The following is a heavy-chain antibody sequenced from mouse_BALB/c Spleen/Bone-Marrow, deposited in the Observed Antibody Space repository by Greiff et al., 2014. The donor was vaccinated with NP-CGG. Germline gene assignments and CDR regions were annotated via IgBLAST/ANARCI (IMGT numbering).Heavy chain of an antibody. J-gene: IGHJ1*01. D-gene: IGHD2-4*01. CDR2: IDPYYSGT. CDR3: TRDDSPYLYFDV. Sequence: EVQLQQSGPELEKPGASVKISCKASGYSFTAYNMNWVKQSNGKSLEWIGSIDPYYSGTSYNQKFKGKATLTVDKSSSTAYMQLKNLTSEDSAVYYCTRDDSPYLYFDVWGAGTTVTVSS. CDR1: GYSFTAYN. V-gene: IGHV1-39*01.